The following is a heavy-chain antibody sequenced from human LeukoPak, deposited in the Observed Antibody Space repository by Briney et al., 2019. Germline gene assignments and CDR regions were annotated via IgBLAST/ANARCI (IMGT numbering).Heavy chain of an antibody. CDR2: ISAYNGNT. D-gene: IGHD2-2*01. J-gene: IGHJ3*02. Sequence: ASVKVSCKASGYTFTSYGISWVRQAPGQGLEWMGWISAYNGNTNYAQKLQGRVTMTTDTSTSTAYMELRSLRSEDTAVYYCARKLGYCSSTSCLSGAFDIWGQGTMVTVSS. CDR1: GYTFTSYG. V-gene: IGHV1-18*01. CDR3: ARKLGYCSSTSCLSGAFDI.